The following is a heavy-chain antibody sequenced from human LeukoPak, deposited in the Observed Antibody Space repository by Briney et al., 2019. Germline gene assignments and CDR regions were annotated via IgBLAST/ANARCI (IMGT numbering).Heavy chain of an antibody. J-gene: IGHJ4*02. D-gene: IGHD6-13*01. V-gene: IGHV1-2*02. CDR2: INPNNGGT. CDR3: ARDGSLDF. Sequence: ASVKVSCKASGYTFSDYYMHWVRQTPGQGLEWMGWINPNNGGTNSAQKFQGRVTMTRDTSISTDYMELSRLRSDDTAVYYCARDGSLDFWGQGTLVTVSS. CDR1: GYTFSDYY.